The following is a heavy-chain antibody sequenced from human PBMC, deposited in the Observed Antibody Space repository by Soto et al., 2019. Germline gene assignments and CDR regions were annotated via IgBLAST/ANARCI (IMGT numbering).Heavy chain of an antibody. CDR2: IYYNGRT. Sequence: PSETLSLTCTVSGGSISSSSYYWDWIRQPPGKGLEWIGNIYYNGRTYYNPSLSSRVTISVDTSQNQLSLKLSSVPAADTAVYYCARRPKSGSFHYYGVDVWGQGTTVTVSS. J-gene: IGHJ6*02. D-gene: IGHD1-26*01. V-gene: IGHV4-39*01. CDR1: GGSISSSSYY. CDR3: ARRPKSGSFHYYGVDV.